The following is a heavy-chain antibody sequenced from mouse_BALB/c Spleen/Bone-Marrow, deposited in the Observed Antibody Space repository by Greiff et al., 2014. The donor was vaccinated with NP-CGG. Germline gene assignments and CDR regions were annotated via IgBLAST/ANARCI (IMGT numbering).Heavy chain of an antibody. CDR2: IYPGDGDT. V-gene: IGHV1-87*01. J-gene: IGHJ2*01. Sequence: VHLVESGAELARPGASVKLSCKASGYTFTSYWMQWVKQRPGQGLEWIGAIYPGDGDTRYTQKFKGKATLTADKPSSTAYMQLSSLASEDSAVYYCASQGDYGSFDYWGQGTTLTVSS. D-gene: IGHD1-1*02. CDR1: GYTFTSYW. CDR3: ASQGDYGSFDY.